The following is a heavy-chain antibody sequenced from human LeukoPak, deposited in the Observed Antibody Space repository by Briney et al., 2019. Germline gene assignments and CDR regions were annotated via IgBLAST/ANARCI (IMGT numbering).Heavy chain of an antibody. CDR3: ARNDWADAFDI. CDR1: GGSISSYY. J-gene: IGHJ3*02. V-gene: IGHV4-59*01. CDR2: IYYSGST. D-gene: IGHD1-1*01. Sequence: PSETLFLTCTVSGGSISSYYWSWIRQPPGKGLEWIGYIYYSGSTNYNPSLKSRVTISVDTSKNQFSLKLSSVTAADTAVYYCARNDWADAFDIWGQGTMVTVSS.